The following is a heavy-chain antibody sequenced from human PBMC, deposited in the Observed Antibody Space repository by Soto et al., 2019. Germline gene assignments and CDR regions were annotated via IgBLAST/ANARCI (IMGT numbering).Heavy chain of an antibody. CDR2: IWYDGSNK. V-gene: IGHV3-33*01. J-gene: IGHJ6*02. CDR1: GFTFSSYG. CDR3: TTGPPVELGYCSGGSCYALYYYYGMDV. D-gene: IGHD2-15*01. Sequence: GGSLRLSCAASGFTFSSYGMHWVRQAPGKGLEWVAVIWYDGSNKYYADSVKGRFTISRDNSKNTLYLQMNSLKTEDTAVYYCTTGPPVELGYCSGGSCYALYYYYGMDVWGQGTTVTVSS.